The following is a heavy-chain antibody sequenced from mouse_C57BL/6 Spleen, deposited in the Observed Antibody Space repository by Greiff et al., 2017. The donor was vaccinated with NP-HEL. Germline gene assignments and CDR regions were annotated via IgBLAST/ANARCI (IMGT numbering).Heavy chain of an antibody. CDR1: GYAFSSSW. D-gene: IGHD2-4*01. CDR3: ARDDYGRYFDV. Sequence: VQLQQSGPELVKPGASVKISCKASGYAFSSSWMNWVKQRPGKGLEWIGRIYPGDGDTNYNGKFKGKATLTADKSSSTAYMQLSSLTSEDSAVYFCARDDYGRYFDVWGTGTTVTVSS. J-gene: IGHJ1*03. CDR2: IYPGDGDT. V-gene: IGHV1-82*01.